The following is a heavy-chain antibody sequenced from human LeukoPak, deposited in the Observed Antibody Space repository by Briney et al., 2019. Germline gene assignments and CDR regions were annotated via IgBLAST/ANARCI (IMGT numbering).Heavy chain of an antibody. CDR1: GFTFSSYG. CDR3: AKDGKDYDFWSGYYWRRSYYYYYMDV. Sequence: GSLRLSCAASGFTFSSYGMHWVRQAPGKGLEWVAVISYDGSNKYYADSVKGRFTISRDNSKNTLYLQMNSLRAEDTAVYYCAKDGKDYDFWSGYYWRRSYYYYYMDVWGKGTTVTVSS. CDR2: ISYDGSNK. J-gene: IGHJ6*03. D-gene: IGHD3-3*01. V-gene: IGHV3-30*18.